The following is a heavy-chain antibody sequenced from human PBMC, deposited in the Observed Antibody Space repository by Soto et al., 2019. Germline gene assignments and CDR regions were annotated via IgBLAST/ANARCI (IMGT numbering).Heavy chain of an antibody. CDR3: ARVKAVYGSGSYYKRYFDY. D-gene: IGHD3-10*01. CDR2: VYYSGST. Sequence: PSETLSLTCTVSGGSMSNYYWSWIRQPPGKGLEWIGYVYYSGSTYYNPSLKSRVTISVDTSKNQFSLKLSSVTAADTAVYYCARVKAVYGSGSYYKRYFDYWGQGTLVTVSS. V-gene: IGHV4-59*12. J-gene: IGHJ4*02. CDR1: GGSMSNYY.